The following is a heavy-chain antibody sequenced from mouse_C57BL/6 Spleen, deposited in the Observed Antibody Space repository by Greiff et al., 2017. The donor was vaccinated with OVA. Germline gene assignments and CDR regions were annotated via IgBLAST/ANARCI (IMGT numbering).Heavy chain of an antibody. CDR3: ARERRRGYYFDY. D-gene: IGHD2-12*01. Sequence: QVQLQQPGAELVKPGASVKLSCKASGYTFTSYWMQWVKQRPGQGLEWIGEIDPSDSYPNYNQKFKGKATLTVDQSSSTAYMQLSSLTSEDSAVYYCARERRRGYYFDYWGQGTTLTVSS. CDR2: IDPSDSYP. V-gene: IGHV1-50*01. CDR1: GYTFTSYW. J-gene: IGHJ2*01.